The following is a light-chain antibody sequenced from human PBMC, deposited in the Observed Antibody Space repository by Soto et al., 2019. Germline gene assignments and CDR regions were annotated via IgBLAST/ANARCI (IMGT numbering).Light chain of an antibody. CDR3: KQYNSYWT. CDR1: ESIDNW. J-gene: IGKJ1*01. Sequence: DLQMTQSPSTLSSSLGDTVTITCRASESIDNWLAWYQQKPGKAPKLLIYDASSLESGVQARFSGSGSGTEFTLTIRSLQPDDLATYYCKQYNSYWTCGQGTKVDIK. V-gene: IGKV1-5*01. CDR2: DAS.